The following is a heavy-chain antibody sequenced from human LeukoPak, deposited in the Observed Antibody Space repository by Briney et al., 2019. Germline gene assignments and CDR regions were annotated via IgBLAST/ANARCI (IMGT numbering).Heavy chain of an antibody. CDR3: AREEYGSSPFDY. Sequence: SQTLSLTCTVSGGSISSGSYYWSWIRQPAGKGLEWIGRIYTSGSTNYNPSLKSRVTISVDTSKNQFSLKLSSVTAADTAVYYCAREEYGSSPFDYWGQGTLVTVSS. CDR1: GGSISSGSYY. V-gene: IGHV4-61*02. D-gene: IGHD6-6*01. CDR2: IYTSGST. J-gene: IGHJ4*02.